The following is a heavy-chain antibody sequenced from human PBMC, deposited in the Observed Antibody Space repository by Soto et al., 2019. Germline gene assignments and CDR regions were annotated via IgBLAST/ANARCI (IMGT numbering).Heavy chain of an antibody. CDR1: GGSISSYY. CDR2: IYYSGST. Sequence: SETLSLTCTVSGGSISSYYWSWIRQPPGKGLEWIGYIYYSGSTNYNPSLKSRVTISVDTSKNQFSLKLSSVTAADTAVYYCARPYSNFQFDPWGQGTRVTVSS. D-gene: IGHD4-4*01. V-gene: IGHV4-59*01. CDR3: ARPYSNFQFDP. J-gene: IGHJ5*02.